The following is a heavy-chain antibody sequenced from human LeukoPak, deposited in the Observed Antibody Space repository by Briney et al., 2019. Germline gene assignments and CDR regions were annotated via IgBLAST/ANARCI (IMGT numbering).Heavy chain of an antibody. J-gene: IGHJ5*02. CDR3: ARRGRTTSGTRNWFDP. V-gene: IGHV5-51*01. CDR2: IYPDDSDT. Sequence: GESLKISCKGSGYSFTSYWIGWVRQMPGKGLEWMGIIYPDDSDTRYGPSFEGQVTISADKSITTAYLQWSSLKASDSAIYYCARRGRTTSGTRNWFDPWGQGTLVTVSS. D-gene: IGHD1-1*01. CDR1: GYSFTSYW.